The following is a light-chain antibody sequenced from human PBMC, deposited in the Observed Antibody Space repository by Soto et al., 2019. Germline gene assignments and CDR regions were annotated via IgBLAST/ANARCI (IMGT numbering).Light chain of an antibody. V-gene: IGKV1-16*02. CDR2: GAS. J-gene: IGKJ2*01. CDR3: QQYYIYPHT. Sequence: DIQMTQSPSSLSASVGDRVTITCRASQDIRIYVAWFQQKPGEAPKSLIYGASSLQSGVPSKFSGSGSGTDFTLTITSLRPEDFATYHCQQYYIYPHTFGQGTRLEI. CDR1: QDIRIY.